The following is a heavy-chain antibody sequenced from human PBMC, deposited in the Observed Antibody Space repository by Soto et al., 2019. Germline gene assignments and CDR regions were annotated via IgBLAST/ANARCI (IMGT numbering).Heavy chain of an antibody. CDR1: GFTFSSYA. D-gene: IGHD3-9*01. Sequence: GGSLRLSCAASGFTFSSYAMSWVRQAPGKGLEWVSAISGSGGSTYYADSVKGRFTISRDNSKNTLYLQMNSLRAEDTAVYYCAKDSAHGYFDWLHPGGYYYMDVWGKGTTVTVSS. CDR2: ISGSGGST. V-gene: IGHV3-23*01. CDR3: AKDSAHGYFDWLHPGGYYYMDV. J-gene: IGHJ6*03.